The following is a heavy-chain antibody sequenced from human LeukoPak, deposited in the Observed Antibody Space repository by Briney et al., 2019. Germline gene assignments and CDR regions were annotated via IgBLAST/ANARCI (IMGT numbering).Heavy chain of an antibody. D-gene: IGHD1-26*01. CDR1: GGTFSSYA. Sequence: GASVKVSCKASGGTFSSYAISWVRQAPGQGLEWMGGIIPIFGTANYAQKFQGRLTITADESTGTVYMELSGLRSEDTAMYYCARWDAHYHEGDNWFDPWGQGTLVTVSS. V-gene: IGHV1-69*13. CDR2: IIPIFGTA. J-gene: IGHJ5*02. CDR3: ARWDAHYHEGDNWFDP.